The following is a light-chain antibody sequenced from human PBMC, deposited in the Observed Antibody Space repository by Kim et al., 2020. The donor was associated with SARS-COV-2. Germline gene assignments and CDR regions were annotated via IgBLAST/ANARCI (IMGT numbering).Light chain of an antibody. J-gene: IGKJ1*01. Sequence: DIQMTQSPSTLSASVGDRVTITCRASQSIGNWLAWYQQKPGKAPKLLIYETSTVKNGVPSRFSGSGSGTEFTLTINSLQPDDFATYYCQQYNSYSRVFGQGTKVDIK. V-gene: IGKV1-5*03. CDR3: QQYNSYSRV. CDR1: QSIGNW. CDR2: ETS.